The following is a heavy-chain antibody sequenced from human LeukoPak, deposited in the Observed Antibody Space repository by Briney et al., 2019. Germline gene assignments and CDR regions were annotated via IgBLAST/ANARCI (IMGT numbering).Heavy chain of an antibody. CDR3: ARGRPPHDYVTLFDY. J-gene: IGHJ4*02. Sequence: PSETLSLTCTVSGGAITGYYWSWIRQPPGKGLEWIGYIYYCGSTNYNPSLKSRVTMSVDTSKKQFSLKLSSVTAADTAVYYCARGRPPHDYVTLFDYWGQGTLVTASS. V-gene: IGHV4-59*01. D-gene: IGHD4-17*01. CDR1: GGAITGYY. CDR2: IYYCGST.